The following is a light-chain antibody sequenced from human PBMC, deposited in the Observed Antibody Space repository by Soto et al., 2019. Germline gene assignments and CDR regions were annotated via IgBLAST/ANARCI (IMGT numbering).Light chain of an antibody. J-gene: IGLJ2*01. CDR1: SSDIGDSYY. V-gene: IGLV2-11*01. CDR2: DVT. Sequence: QSVLTQPRSVSGSPGQSVTISCTGTSSDIGDSYYVSWYQHHTGIAPKLMIFDVTKRPSGVPDRFSGSKSGNTASLTISGLQAEDEADYYCCSYAGFYTLIFGEGTKLTVL. CDR3: CSYAGFYTLI.